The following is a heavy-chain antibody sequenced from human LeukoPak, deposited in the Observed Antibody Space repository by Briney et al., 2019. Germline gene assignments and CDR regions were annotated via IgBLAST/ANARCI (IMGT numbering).Heavy chain of an antibody. J-gene: IGHJ4*02. CDR2: IRYDGSNK. Sequence: GGSLRLSCAASGFTFSSYGMHWVRQAPGKGLEWVAFIRYDGSNKYYADSVKGRFTISRDNSKNALYLQMNSLRAEDTAVYYCAKDLLWFGELGEYYFDYWGQGTLVTVSS. D-gene: IGHD3-10*01. V-gene: IGHV3-30*02. CDR3: AKDLLWFGELGEYYFDY. CDR1: GFTFSSYG.